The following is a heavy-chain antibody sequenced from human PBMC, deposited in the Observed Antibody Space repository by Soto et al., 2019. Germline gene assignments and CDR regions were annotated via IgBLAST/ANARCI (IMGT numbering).Heavy chain of an antibody. Sequence: QVQLQESGPGLVKPSETLSLTCTVSGGSISSYYWTWIRQPPGKGLGYIGYIYYSGTTNYNPSLKSRVTITVDTSKNQFCLKLNSVTAADTAVYYCARLTVGATTYLQHWGQGTLVTVSS. V-gene: IGHV4-59*08. CDR2: IYYSGTT. J-gene: IGHJ1*01. CDR3: ARLTVGATTYLQH. CDR1: GGSISSYY. D-gene: IGHD1-26*01.